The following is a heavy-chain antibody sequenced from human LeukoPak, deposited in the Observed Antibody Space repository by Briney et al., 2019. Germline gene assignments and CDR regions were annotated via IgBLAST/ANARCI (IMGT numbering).Heavy chain of an antibody. V-gene: IGHV3-21*01. D-gene: IGHD6-19*01. Sequence: KPGGSLRLSCAASGFTFSSYSMNWVRQAPGKGLEWVSSISTSSSYIYFADSVKGRFTISRDNARNSLYLQMNSLRAEDTAVYFCARDIQTVAGSSSNFHYWGQGTLVTVSS. J-gene: IGHJ4*02. CDR3: ARDIQTVAGSSSNFHY. CDR2: ISTSSSYI. CDR1: GFTFSSYS.